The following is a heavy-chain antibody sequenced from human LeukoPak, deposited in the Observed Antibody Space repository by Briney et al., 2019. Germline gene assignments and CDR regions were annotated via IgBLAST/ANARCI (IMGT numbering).Heavy chain of an antibody. D-gene: IGHD1-1*01. Sequence: PGGSLRLSCAVSGFTVSSDYMSWVRQAQGKGPEWVSVIYSGSNTYHVDSVKGRFTISRDNSKNTLYLQMSSLRVEDTAVYYCARAPWNDGHEGDYWGQGTLVTVSS. CDR3: ARAPWNDGHEGDY. CDR1: GFTVSSDY. CDR2: IYSGSNT. V-gene: IGHV3-66*02. J-gene: IGHJ4*02.